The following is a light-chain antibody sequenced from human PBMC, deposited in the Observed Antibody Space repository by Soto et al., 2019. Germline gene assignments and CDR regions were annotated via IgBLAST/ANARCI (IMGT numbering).Light chain of an antibody. V-gene: IGKV3-20*01. J-gene: IGKJ2*01. CDR1: QSVSSTY. CDR2: GAS. CDR3: QQSYSTPHT. Sequence: EIVLTQSPGTLSLSPGESATLSCRASQSVSSTYLAWYQQKPGQTPRLLIYGASSRATGIPDRFSGSGSGTDFTLTISSLQPEDFATYYCQQSYSTPHTFGQGTKLEIK.